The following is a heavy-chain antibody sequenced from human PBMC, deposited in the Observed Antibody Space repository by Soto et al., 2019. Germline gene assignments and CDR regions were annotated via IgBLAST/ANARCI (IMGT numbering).Heavy chain of an antibody. V-gene: IGHV3-72*01. D-gene: IGHD6-19*01. Sequence: GESLKISCAASGFTFSDHYMDWVRQAPGKGLEWVGRTRNKANSYTTEYAASVKGRFTISRDDSKNSLYLQMNSLKTEDTAVYYCAREVTGGWYQDAFDIWGQGTMVTVSS. J-gene: IGHJ3*02. CDR1: GFTFSDHY. CDR3: AREVTGGWYQDAFDI. CDR2: TRNKANSYTT.